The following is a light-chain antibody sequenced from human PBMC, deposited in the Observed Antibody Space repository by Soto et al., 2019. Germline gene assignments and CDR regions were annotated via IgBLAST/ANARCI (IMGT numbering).Light chain of an antibody. J-gene: IGKJ3*01. CDR2: GAS. Sequence: EIVLTQSPGTLSFSPGERATLSCRASQSIISDSLAWYQQKPGQAPRLLIYGASSRANGIPDRFSGSGSGTDFTLTINRLEPEDFAVYYCQQYATSARLTFGPGTKVDI. CDR3: QQYATSARLT. CDR1: QSIISDS. V-gene: IGKV3-20*01.